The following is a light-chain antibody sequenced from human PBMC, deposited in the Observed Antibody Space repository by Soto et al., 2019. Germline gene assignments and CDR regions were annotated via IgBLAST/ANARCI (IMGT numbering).Light chain of an antibody. Sequence: QSALTQPRSVSGSPGQSVTISCTGTSSDVGGYNYVSWYQQHPDKAPKVMIYDVTKRPSGVPDRFSGSKSGNTASLTISGLQAEDEADYYCCSSAGSYIYVFGTGTKLTVL. CDR2: DVT. CDR3: CSSAGSYIYV. CDR1: SSDVGGYNY. V-gene: IGLV2-11*01. J-gene: IGLJ1*01.